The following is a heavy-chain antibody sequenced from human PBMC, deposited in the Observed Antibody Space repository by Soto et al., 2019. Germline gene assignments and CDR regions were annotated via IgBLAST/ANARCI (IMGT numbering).Heavy chain of an antibody. CDR1: GYTFTSYD. CDR2: MNPNSGNT. CDR3: ARRDTAMVTNNWFDP. V-gene: IGHV1-8*01. J-gene: IGHJ5*02. Sequence: ASVKVSCKASGYTFTSYDINWVRQATGQGLEWMGWMNPNSGNTGYAQKFQGRVTMTRNTSISTAYMELSSLRSEDTAVYYCARRDTAMVTNNWFDPWGQGTLVTVSS. D-gene: IGHD5-18*01.